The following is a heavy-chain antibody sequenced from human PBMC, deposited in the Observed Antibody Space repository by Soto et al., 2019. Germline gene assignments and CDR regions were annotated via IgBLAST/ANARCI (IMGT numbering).Heavy chain of an antibody. CDR3: VRSKLGVGYAFDI. J-gene: IGHJ3*02. CDR1: GFRFSDYY. V-gene: IGHV3-11*01. Sequence: QVQLVESGGGLVKPGGSLRLSCAASGFRFSDYYMSWVRQAPGKGLEWISYISNSGTNTLYADSVKGRFTISRDNTRNSLFLRMSSLRAEDTAVFYCVRSKLGVGYAFDIWGQGKTVTVSS. D-gene: IGHD3-16*01. CDR2: ISNSGTNT.